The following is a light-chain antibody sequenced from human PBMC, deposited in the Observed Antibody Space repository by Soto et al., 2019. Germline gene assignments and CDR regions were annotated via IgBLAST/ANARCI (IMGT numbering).Light chain of an antibody. J-gene: IGLJ1*01. V-gene: IGLV3-1*01. CDR3: QAWHSSILSV. CDR2: QDS. Sequence: SYELTQPPSVSGSPGQTASITCSGDKLGDKYACWYQQKPGQSPVLVIYQDSKRPSGIPERFSGSNSGNTATLTISGTQAMDEADYYCQAWHSSILSVFGPGTKVTV. CDR1: KLGDKY.